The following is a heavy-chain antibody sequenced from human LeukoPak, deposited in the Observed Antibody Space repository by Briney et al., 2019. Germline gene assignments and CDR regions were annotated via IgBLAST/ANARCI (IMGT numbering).Heavy chain of an antibody. Sequence: PGGSLRLSCAASGFTFSSYSMNWVRQAPGEGLEWVYNIKQDGSEKYYVDSVKGRFTISRDNAKNSLYLQMNSLRAEDTAVYYCARVYCSGGSCYSELDYWGQGTLVTVSS. J-gene: IGHJ4*02. CDR1: GFTFSSYS. CDR3: ARVYCSGGSCYSELDY. D-gene: IGHD2-15*01. V-gene: IGHV3-7*01. CDR2: IKQDGSEK.